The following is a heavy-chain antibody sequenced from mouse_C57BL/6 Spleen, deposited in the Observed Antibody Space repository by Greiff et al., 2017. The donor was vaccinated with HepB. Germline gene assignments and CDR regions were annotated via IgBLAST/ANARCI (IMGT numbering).Heavy chain of an antibody. CDR2: IHPNSGST. V-gene: IGHV1-64*01. J-gene: IGHJ4*01. Sequence: VQLQQPGAELVKPGASVKLSCKASVYTFTSYWMHWVKQRPGQGLEWIGMIHPNSGSTNYNEKFKSKATLTVDKSSSTAYMQLSRLTSEDSTVYYCARSYTGAMDYWGQGTSVTVSS. D-gene: IGHD5-1-1*01. CDR1: VYTFTSYW. CDR3: ARSYTGAMDY.